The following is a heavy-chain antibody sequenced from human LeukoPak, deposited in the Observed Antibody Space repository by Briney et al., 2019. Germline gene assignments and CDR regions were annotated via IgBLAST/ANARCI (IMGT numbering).Heavy chain of an antibody. V-gene: IGHV3-30-3*01. Sequence: GRSLRLSCAASGFTFSSYAMHWVRQAPGKGLEWVAVISYDGSNNYYADSVKGRFTISRDNSKNTLYLQMNSLRAEDTAVYYCARDRVGATDYFDYWGQGTLVTVSS. CDR2: ISYDGSNN. CDR1: GFTFSSYA. J-gene: IGHJ4*02. D-gene: IGHD1-26*01. CDR3: ARDRVGATDYFDY.